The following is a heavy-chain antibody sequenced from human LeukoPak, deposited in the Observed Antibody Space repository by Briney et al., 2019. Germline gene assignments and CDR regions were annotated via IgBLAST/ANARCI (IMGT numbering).Heavy chain of an antibody. J-gene: IGHJ4*02. CDR1: GFTFSNYA. Sequence: GGSLRLSCAASGFTFSNYAMTWVRQAPGKGLEWVSAISGSGDRTYYADSVKGRFTISRDNSKNTLYLQMNSLRAEDTAVYSCAKRSGNLSVAVNDYWGQGTLVTVSS. CDR2: ISGSGDRT. V-gene: IGHV3-23*01. CDR3: AKRSGNLSVAVNDY. D-gene: IGHD2-15*01.